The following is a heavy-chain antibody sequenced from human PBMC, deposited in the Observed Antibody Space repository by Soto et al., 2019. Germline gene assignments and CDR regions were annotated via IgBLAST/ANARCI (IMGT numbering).Heavy chain of an antibody. Sequence: PGGSLRLSCSASGFTFSDENMSWVRQVPGKGLEWVSGISGGGSYIFYADSVQGRFSISRDNPKNSLFLEMNSLRVEDTAVYYCARDSDCHSTSCFFPPPVWGQGTTVTVSS. J-gene: IGHJ6*02. CDR2: ISGGGSYI. D-gene: IGHD2-2*01. V-gene: IGHV3-21*06. CDR3: ARDSDCHSTSCFFPPPV. CDR1: GFTFSDEN.